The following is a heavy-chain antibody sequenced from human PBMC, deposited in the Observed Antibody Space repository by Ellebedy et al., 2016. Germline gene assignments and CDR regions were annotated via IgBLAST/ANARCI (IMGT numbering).Heavy chain of an antibody. V-gene: IGHV5-51*01. Sequence: GESLKISCQASGYSHSNNWIGWVRQVPGKGPEWMGTFYSTESDARYSPSFRGQVTISLDKSITTSYLQWSSLKASDTAIYYCAGNHNDNSFGDFWGLGTLVTVSS. CDR2: FYSTESDA. CDR1: GYSHSNNW. J-gene: IGHJ4*02. D-gene: IGHD1-14*01. CDR3: AGNHNDNSFGDF.